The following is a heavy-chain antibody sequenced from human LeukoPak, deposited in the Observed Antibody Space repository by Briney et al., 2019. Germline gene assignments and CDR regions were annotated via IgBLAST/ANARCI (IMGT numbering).Heavy chain of an antibody. CDR1: GFTFSSYA. J-gene: IGHJ5*02. Sequence: SGGSLRLSCVASGFTFSSYAVSWVRQAPGKGLEWVSVISGGGDSTYYADSVKGRFTISRDNSKNTLYLQMNSLRGEDTAVYFCAKDVGPNWFDPRGQGILVTVSS. CDR3: AKDVGPNWFDP. CDR2: ISGGGDST. D-gene: IGHD1-26*01. V-gene: IGHV3-23*01.